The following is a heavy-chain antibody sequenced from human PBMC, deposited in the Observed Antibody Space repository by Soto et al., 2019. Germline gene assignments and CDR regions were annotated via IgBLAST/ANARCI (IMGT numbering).Heavy chain of an antibody. CDR3: ARGYCGGDCYPFDY. D-gene: IGHD2-21*02. Sequence: ASVKFYCKASGYTFTGYYMHWVRQAPGQGLEWMGWINPNSGGTNYAQKFQGRVTMTRDTSISTAYMELSRLRSDDTAVYYCARGYCGGDCYPFDYWGQGTLVTVSS. CDR1: GYTFTGYY. CDR2: INPNSGGT. V-gene: IGHV1-2*02. J-gene: IGHJ4*02.